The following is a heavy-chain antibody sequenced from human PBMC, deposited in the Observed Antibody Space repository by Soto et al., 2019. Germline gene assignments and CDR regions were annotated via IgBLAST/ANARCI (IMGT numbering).Heavy chain of an antibody. Sequence: QVQLQESGPGLVKPSQTLSLTCTVSGGSISSGGYYWSWIRQHPGKGLEWIGYIYYSGSTYYNPSLKSRVTLSVDKAKNQFSLELSSVTAADTAVYYCARGVRIAAAGTFVDYWGQGTLVTVSS. J-gene: IGHJ4*02. CDR3: ARGVRIAAAGTFVDY. CDR2: IYYSGST. CDR1: GGSISSGGYY. D-gene: IGHD6-13*01. V-gene: IGHV4-31*03.